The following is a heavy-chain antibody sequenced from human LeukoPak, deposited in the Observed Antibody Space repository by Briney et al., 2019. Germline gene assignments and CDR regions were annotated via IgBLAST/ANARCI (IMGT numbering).Heavy chain of an antibody. Sequence: ASVKVSCKASGYTFTSYDISWVRQAPGQGLEWMGWISAYNGSTNYAQKLQGRVTMTTDTSTNTAYMELRSLRSDGTAVYYCARESRDTADAFDIWGQGTMVTVSS. CDR1: GYTFTSYD. V-gene: IGHV1-18*04. CDR3: ARESRDTADAFDI. J-gene: IGHJ3*02. CDR2: ISAYNGST. D-gene: IGHD4-17*01.